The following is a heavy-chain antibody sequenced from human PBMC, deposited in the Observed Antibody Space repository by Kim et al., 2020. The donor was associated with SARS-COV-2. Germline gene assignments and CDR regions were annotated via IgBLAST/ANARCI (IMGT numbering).Heavy chain of an antibody. V-gene: IGHV3-11*06. Sequence: GGSLRLSCAASGFTFSDYYMSWIRQAPGKGLEWVSYISSSSSYTNYADSVKGRFTISRDNAKNSLYLQMNSLRAEDTAVYYCARVFGVYYYGMDVWGQGTTVTVSS. J-gene: IGHJ6*02. CDR2: ISSSSSYT. CDR1: GFTFSDYY. CDR3: ARVFGVYYYGMDV. D-gene: IGHD3-3*01.